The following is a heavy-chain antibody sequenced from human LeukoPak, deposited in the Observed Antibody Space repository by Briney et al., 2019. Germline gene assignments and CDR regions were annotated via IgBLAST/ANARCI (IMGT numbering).Heavy chain of an antibody. CDR1: GFTFSNCW. J-gene: IGHJ6*03. CDR3: AKDRCSNGVGCYYYYMDV. CDR2: ISADGTST. D-gene: IGHD2-8*01. V-gene: IGHV3-74*01. Sequence: PGGSLRLSCAASGFTFSNCWMHWVRHAPGEGLVWVSRISADGTSTNYADSVKGRFSISRDSSKNILYLQMNSLRAEDTAVYYCAKDRCSNGVGCYYYYMDVWGKGTTVTIS.